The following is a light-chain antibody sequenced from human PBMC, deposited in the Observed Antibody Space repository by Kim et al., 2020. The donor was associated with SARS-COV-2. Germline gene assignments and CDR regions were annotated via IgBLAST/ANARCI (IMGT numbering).Light chain of an antibody. Sequence: SPGERATPSCRASQSVSSSYLAWYQHKPGQAPRLVIYGASSRATGIPDRFSGTGSGTDFTLTISRLEPEDFAVYYCHQYVKSPRTFGQGTKVDIK. J-gene: IGKJ1*01. CDR3: HQYVKSPRT. V-gene: IGKV3-20*01. CDR2: GAS. CDR1: QSVSSSY.